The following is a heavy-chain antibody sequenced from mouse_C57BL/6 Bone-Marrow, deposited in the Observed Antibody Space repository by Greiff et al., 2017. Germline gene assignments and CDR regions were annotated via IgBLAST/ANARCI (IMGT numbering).Heavy chain of an antibody. J-gene: IGHJ3*01. CDR3: ARMESNYGAWFAY. D-gene: IGHD2-5*01. Sequence: QVTLKVSGPGILQPSQTLSLTCSFSGFSLSTFGMGVGWIRQPSGKGLEWLAHIWWDDDKYYTPALKSRLTITKDTSKNQVFLKIANVDTADTATYYCARMESNYGAWFAYWGQGTLVTVSA. CDR2: IWWDDDK. V-gene: IGHV8-8*01. CDR1: GFSLSTFGMG.